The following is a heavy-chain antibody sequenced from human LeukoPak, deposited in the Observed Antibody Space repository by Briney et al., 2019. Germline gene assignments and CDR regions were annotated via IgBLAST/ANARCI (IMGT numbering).Heavy chain of an antibody. CDR1: GFTFSSSA. CDR3: ARGSLGYCDSTSCFTQFGY. V-gene: IGHV3-30*04. D-gene: IGHD2-2*02. CDR2: ISYDGSNK. Sequence: PGKSLRLSCAASGFTFSSSAIHWVRQAPGKGLEWVAVISYDGSNKNYADSVKGRFTISRDNSKNTLYLQMNSLRAEDTAVYYCARGSLGYCDSTSCFTQFGYWGQGTLVTVSS. J-gene: IGHJ4*02.